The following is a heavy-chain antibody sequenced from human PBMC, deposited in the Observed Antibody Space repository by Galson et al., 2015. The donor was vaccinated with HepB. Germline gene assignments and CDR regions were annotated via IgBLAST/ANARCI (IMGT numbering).Heavy chain of an antibody. CDR1: GFTFSSYA. CDR2: ISGSGGST. CDR3: AKARGYPRIPTVVTPFDY. Sequence: SLRLSCAASGFTFSSYAMSWVRQAPGKGLEWVSAISGSGGSTYYADSVKGRFTISRDNSKNTLYLQMNSLRAEDTAVYYCAKARGYPRIPTVVTPFDYWGQGTLVTVSS. J-gene: IGHJ4*02. D-gene: IGHD4-23*01. V-gene: IGHV3-23*01.